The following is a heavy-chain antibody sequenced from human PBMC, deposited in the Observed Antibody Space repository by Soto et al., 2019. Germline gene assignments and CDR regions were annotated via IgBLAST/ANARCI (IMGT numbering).Heavy chain of an antibody. J-gene: IGHJ4*02. V-gene: IGHV3-30-3*01. CDR1: GCAFRNFA. CDR3: AREMGGGYYETFDY. CDR2: ISYDGSNQ. D-gene: IGHD3-16*01. Sequence: QVQLVESGGGVVQPGRSLRLSCAASGCAFRNFALHWVRQAPAMGLESVAAISYDGSNQYYADSVKGRFTISRDNSKNTLYRQMNSLRVEDTAVYYCAREMGGGYYETFDYWGQGTLVTVSS.